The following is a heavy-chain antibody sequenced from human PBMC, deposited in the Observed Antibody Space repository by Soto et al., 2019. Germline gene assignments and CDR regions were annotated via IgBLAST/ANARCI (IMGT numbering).Heavy chain of an antibody. Sequence: QVQLQQWGAGLLKPSETLSLTCAVYGGSFSGYYWSWIRQPPGKGLEWIGEINHSGSTNYNPSLNSRVTISVDTSKNQFSLKLSSVTAADTAVYYCARAHDYGDYEDYYYYYGMDVWGQGTTVTVSS. V-gene: IGHV4-34*01. J-gene: IGHJ6*02. CDR1: GGSFSGYY. D-gene: IGHD4-17*01. CDR3: ARAHDYGDYEDYYYYYGMDV. CDR2: INHSGST.